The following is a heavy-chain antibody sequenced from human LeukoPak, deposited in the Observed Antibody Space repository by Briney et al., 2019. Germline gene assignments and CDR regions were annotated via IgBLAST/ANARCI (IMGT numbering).Heavy chain of an antibody. CDR1: GFTFDDYG. CDR2: INWNGGST. D-gene: IGHD4-17*01. Sequence: GGSLRLSCAASGFTFDDYGMSWVRQAPGKGLEWVSGINWNGGSTGYADSVKGRFTISRDNATNSMYLQMNSLRAEDTALYYCAKAGERLRSPPQKDWYFDLWGRGTLVTVSS. CDR3: AKAGERLRSPPQKDWYFDL. J-gene: IGHJ2*01. V-gene: IGHV3-20*04.